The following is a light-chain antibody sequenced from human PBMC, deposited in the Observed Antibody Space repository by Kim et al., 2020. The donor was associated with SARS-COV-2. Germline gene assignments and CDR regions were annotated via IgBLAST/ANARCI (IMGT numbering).Light chain of an antibody. CDR3: QVWESSSDHVV. CDR2: FDT. CDR1: NIESKR. J-gene: IGLJ2*01. Sequence: APGKTAKMICGRNNIESKRVRWYRQKPGQAPVLVISFDTDRPSGIPERIAGSNSGNAATLTITRVEAGDEADYYCQVWESSSDHVVFGGGTQLTVL. V-gene: IGLV3-21*01.